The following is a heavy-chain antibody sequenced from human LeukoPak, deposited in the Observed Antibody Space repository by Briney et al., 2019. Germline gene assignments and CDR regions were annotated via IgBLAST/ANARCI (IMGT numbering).Heavy chain of an antibody. Sequence: GGSLRLSCAASGFIFSSYSMNWVRQAPGKGLEWVSSISSSGDYMYYADSVKGRFTISRDNTKNSLYLQMNSLRAEDTAVYYCARVSGTGDYWGQGTLVTVSS. CDR1: GFIFSSYS. D-gene: IGHD1-26*01. CDR2: ISSSGDYM. J-gene: IGHJ4*02. V-gene: IGHV3-21*01. CDR3: ARVSGTGDY.